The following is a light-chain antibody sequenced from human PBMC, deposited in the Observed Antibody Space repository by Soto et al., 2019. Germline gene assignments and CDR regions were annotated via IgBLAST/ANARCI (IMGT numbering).Light chain of an antibody. J-gene: IGKJ1*01. V-gene: IGKV3-11*01. CDR2: DTS. CDR3: QQYDNWPLT. Sequence: PGERATLSCMASQSVSRYLAWYQQKPGQAPRLLIYDTSNRATGIPARFSGSGSGTDFTLTISSLDPEDFAVYYCQQYDNWPLTFGQGTKVDI. CDR1: QSVSRY.